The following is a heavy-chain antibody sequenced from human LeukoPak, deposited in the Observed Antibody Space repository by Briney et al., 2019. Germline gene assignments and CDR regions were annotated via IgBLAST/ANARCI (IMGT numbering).Heavy chain of an antibody. Sequence: GGSLRLSCAASGFIFSNYGMNWVRQAPGKGLEWVSSISGGGESTYYADSVKGRFTVSRDNSKNTLYLQINSPRGEDTAVYYCAKGKYSSGGVPDYWGQGTLVTVSS. V-gene: IGHV3-23*01. J-gene: IGHJ4*02. CDR3: AKGKYSSGGVPDY. CDR1: GFIFSNYG. D-gene: IGHD6-19*01. CDR2: ISGGGEST.